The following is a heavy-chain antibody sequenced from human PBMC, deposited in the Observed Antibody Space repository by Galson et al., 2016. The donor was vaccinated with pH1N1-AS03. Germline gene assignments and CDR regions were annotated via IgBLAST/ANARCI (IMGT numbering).Heavy chain of an antibody. Sequence: SVKVSCKASGGTFGSYAVSWVRQAPGQGLEWMGGIIPIFGTRHYAQRFQGRVTITADESTTTASMERSRLRFEDTAMYYGAREGSGSYGLDYWGQGTQVTVSS. D-gene: IGHD1-26*01. V-gene: IGHV1-69*13. CDR2: IIPIFGTR. CDR3: AREGSGSYGLDY. CDR1: GGTFGSYA. J-gene: IGHJ4*02.